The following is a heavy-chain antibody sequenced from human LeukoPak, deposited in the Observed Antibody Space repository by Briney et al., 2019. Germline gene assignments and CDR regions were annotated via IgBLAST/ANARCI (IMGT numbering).Heavy chain of an antibody. Sequence: GRSLRLSCTASGFTFSRFGMTWVRQAPGKGLEWVSGISASGGIAYYADSVKGRFTLSRDNSKNTLYLQMNSLRAEDTAVYYCAKGNYGDKNDYWGQGTLVAVSS. CDR3: AKGNYGDKNDY. D-gene: IGHD4-23*01. J-gene: IGHJ4*02. CDR2: ISASGGIA. CDR1: GFTFSRFG. V-gene: IGHV3-23*01.